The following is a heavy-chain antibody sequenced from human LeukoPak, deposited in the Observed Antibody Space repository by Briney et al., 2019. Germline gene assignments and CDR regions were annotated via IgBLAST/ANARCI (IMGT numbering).Heavy chain of an antibody. D-gene: IGHD6-19*01. V-gene: IGHV3-21*01. Sequence: GGSLRLSCAASGFTFSDYSMNWVRQAPGMGLEWVSSISSESTYILYADSVKGRFTISRDNAKNPLYLQMDSLRAEDTAVYYCARFETVAAKPFEYWGQGALVTVSS. J-gene: IGHJ4*02. CDR1: GFTFSDYS. CDR2: ISSESTYI. CDR3: ARFETVAAKPFEY.